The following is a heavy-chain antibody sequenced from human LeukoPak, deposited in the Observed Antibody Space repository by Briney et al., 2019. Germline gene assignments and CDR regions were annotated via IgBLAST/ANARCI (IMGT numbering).Heavy chain of an antibody. CDR3: ARGPGAVADY. CDR2: INHSGST. CDR1: GGSFSGYY. Sequence: KPSETLSLTCAVYGGSFSGYYWSWIRQPPGKGLEWIGEINHSGSTNYNPSLKSRVTISVDTSKNQFSLKLSSVTAADTAVYYCARGPGAVADYWGQGTLVTVSS. D-gene: IGHD6-19*01. J-gene: IGHJ4*02. V-gene: IGHV4-34*01.